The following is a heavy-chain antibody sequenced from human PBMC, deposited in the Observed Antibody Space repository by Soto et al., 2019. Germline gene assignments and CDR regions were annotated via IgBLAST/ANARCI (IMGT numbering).Heavy chain of an antibody. CDR3: ARELLFYDSDGFSWDDAFAI. Sequence: QMHLQESGSGLVKPSQTLSLTCAVSGGSLSSSAYSWSWLRQPPGKGLEWIGFIYQSGSTYYNPSLKRRVTMSLDRPKNQFSMKLSSVTAADTAVYYCARELLFYDSDGFSWDDAFAIWGQGTMVTVSS. CDR1: GGSLSSSAYS. J-gene: IGHJ3*02. CDR2: IYQSGST. V-gene: IGHV4-30-2*01. D-gene: IGHD3-22*01.